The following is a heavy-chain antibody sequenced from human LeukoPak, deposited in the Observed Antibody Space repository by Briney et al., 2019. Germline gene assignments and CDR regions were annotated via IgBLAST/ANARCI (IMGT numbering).Heavy chain of an antibody. J-gene: IGHJ4*02. CDR2: IIPIFGTA. D-gene: IGHD3-3*01. CDR3: ARAGLDYDFWSGYYSYFDY. V-gene: IGHV1-69*05. Sequence: SVKVSCKASGGTFSSYAISWVRQAPGQGLEWMGGIIPIFGTANYAQRFQGRVTITTDESTSTAYMELSSLGSEDTAVYYCARAGLDYDFWSGYYSYFDYWGQGTLVTVSS. CDR1: GGTFSSYA.